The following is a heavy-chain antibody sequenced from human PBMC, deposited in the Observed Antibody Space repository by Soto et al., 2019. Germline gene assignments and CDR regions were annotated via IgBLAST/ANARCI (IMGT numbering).Heavy chain of an antibody. D-gene: IGHD6-13*01. V-gene: IGHV4-59*01. CDR1: GGSISSYY. CDR3: ASSRSSSWYLPLDY. Sequence: SETLSLTCTVSGGSISSYYWSWIRQPPGKGLEWIGYIYYSGSTNYNPSLKSRVTISVDTSKNQFSLKLSSVTAADTAVYYCASSRSSSWYLPLDYWGQGTLVTVSS. J-gene: IGHJ4*02. CDR2: IYYSGST.